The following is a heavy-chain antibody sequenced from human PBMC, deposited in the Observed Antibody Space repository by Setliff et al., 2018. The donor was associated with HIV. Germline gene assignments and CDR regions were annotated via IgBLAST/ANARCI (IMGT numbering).Heavy chain of an antibody. D-gene: IGHD6-13*01. V-gene: IGHV4-39*07. Sequence: RSETLSLTCIVSGGSISSSSYYWGWVRQPPGKGLEWIGSIYYNGSTYYNPSLKSRVTISVDTSENQFSLKLSSVTAADTAVYYCARDGYSSSWYVISGSFDYWGQGILVTVSS. CDR1: GGSISSSSYY. J-gene: IGHJ4*02. CDR3: ARDGYSSSWYVISGSFDY. CDR2: IYYNGST.